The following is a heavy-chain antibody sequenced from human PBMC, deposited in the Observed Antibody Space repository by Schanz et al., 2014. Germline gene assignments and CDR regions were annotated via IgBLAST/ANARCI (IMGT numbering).Heavy chain of an antibody. J-gene: IGHJ4*02. CDR2: IGVDGTTT. D-gene: IGHD3-10*01. CDR1: GFAFSSYG. V-gene: IGHV3-23*01. CDR3: VRDELLWFGEVLSLDY. Sequence: EVQLLESGGGLVQPGGSLRLSCLASGFAFSSYGMNWLRQAPGKGLEWVSVIGVDGTTTYYADSVKGRFTISRDNSKNTLYLQMNSLRAEDTALYYCVRDELLWFGEVLSLDYWGQGALVTVSS.